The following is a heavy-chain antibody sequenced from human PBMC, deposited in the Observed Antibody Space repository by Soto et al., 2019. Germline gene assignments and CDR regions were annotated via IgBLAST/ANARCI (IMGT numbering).Heavy chain of an antibody. Sequence: SVKVSCKASGGTFGSYARSWVRQAPGQGLKWMGGIIPIFGTANYAQKFQGRVTITADESTSTAYMELSSLRSEDTAVYYCARHPGGRGYYYGMDVWDQGTTLTVSS. V-gene: IGHV1-69*13. CDR2: IIPIFGTA. CDR3: ARHPGGRGYYYGMDV. CDR1: GGTFGSYA. D-gene: IGHD2-15*01. J-gene: IGHJ6*02.